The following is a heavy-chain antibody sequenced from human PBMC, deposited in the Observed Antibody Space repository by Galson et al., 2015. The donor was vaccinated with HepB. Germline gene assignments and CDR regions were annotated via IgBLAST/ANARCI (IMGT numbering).Heavy chain of an antibody. CDR2: IKSKTDGGTT. Sequence: SLRLSCAASGFTFSNAWMNWVRQAPGKGLEWVGRIKSKTDGGTTDYAAPVKGRFTISRDDSKNTLYLQMNSLKTEDTAVYYCTTAVDYDFWSGYSPGYFDYWGQGTLVTVSS. V-gene: IGHV3-15*07. CDR1: GFTFSNAW. J-gene: IGHJ4*02. CDR3: TTAVDYDFWSGYSPGYFDY. D-gene: IGHD3-3*01.